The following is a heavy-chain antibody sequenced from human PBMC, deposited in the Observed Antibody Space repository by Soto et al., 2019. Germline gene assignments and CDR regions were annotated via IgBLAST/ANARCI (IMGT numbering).Heavy chain of an antibody. J-gene: IGHJ2*01. Sequence: QLQLQESGPGLVKPSETLSLTCTVSGGSISSSSYYWGWIRQPPGKGLEWIGSIYYSGSTYYNPSLKSRVTISVDTSKNQFSLNLSSVTAADTALYYCARHVGEWLVKDPGYFDLWGRCTLFTVSS. CDR1: GGSISSSSYY. V-gene: IGHV4-39*01. D-gene: IGHD6-19*01. CDR2: IYYSGST. CDR3: ARHVGEWLVKDPGYFDL.